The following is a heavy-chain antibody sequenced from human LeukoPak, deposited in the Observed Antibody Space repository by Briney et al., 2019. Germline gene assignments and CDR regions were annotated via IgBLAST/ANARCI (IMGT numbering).Heavy chain of an antibody. CDR3: ARGVDPNSLLWFGESPNYFDY. V-gene: IGHV4-61*02. CDR1: GGSISNLNYY. J-gene: IGHJ4*02. D-gene: IGHD3-10*01. Sequence: SQTLSLTCTVSGGSISNLNYYWSWIRQPAGKGLEWIGRIYASGSTNYNPSLKSRVTISVDTSKNQFSLKLSSVTAADTAVYYCARGVDPNSLLWFGESPNYFDYWGQGTLVTVSS. CDR2: IYASGST.